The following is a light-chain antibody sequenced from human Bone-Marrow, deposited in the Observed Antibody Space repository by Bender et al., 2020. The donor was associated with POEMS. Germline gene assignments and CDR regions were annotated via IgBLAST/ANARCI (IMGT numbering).Light chain of an antibody. CDR1: NTDVGGYNF. V-gene: IGLV2-11*01. CDR2: EVS. CDR3: CAYAGTSISYV. J-gene: IGLJ1*01. Sequence: QSALTQPRSVSGSLGQSVTVSCTGTNTDVGGYNFISWYQHCPGKAPKLIIYEVSKRSSGVPYRISGSKSGNTASLTISGLQAEDEADYHCCAYAGTSISYVFGTGTKVSVL.